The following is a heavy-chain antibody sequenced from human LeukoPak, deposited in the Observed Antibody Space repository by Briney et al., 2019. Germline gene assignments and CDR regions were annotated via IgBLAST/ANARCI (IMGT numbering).Heavy chain of an antibody. Sequence: GGSLRLSCAASGFTLDDYAMHWVRQAPGKGLEWVSGISWNSGSIGYADSVKGRFTISRDNAKNSLYLQMNSLRAEDTALYYCAKGLYSSSWELDYWGQGTLVTVSS. J-gene: IGHJ4*02. D-gene: IGHD6-13*01. CDR1: GFTLDDYA. V-gene: IGHV3-9*01. CDR2: ISWNSGSI. CDR3: AKGLYSSSWELDY.